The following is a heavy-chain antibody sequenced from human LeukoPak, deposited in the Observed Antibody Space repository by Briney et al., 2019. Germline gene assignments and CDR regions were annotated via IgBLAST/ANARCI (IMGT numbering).Heavy chain of an antibody. D-gene: IGHD6-19*01. CDR2: MNPNSGNT. CDR3: ARVATAVAGTDFDY. CDR1: GYTFTSYD. V-gene: IGHV1-8*01. Sequence: ASVKVSCKASGYTFTSYDINWVRQAPGQGLEWMGWMNPNSGNTGYAQKFQGRVTMTRNTSITTAYMELSSLRSEDTAVYYCARVATAVAGTDFDYWGQGTLVTVSS. J-gene: IGHJ4*02.